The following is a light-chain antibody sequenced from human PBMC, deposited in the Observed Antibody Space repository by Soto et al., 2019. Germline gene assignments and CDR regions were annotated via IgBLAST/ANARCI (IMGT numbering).Light chain of an antibody. V-gene: IGKV3-20*01. CDR2: TAS. CDR1: QSISSTY. CDR3: QQSGFPPST. Sequence: EIVLTQSPATLSLSPGERVTLSCRASQSISSTYLAWYQQKPGNAPRLLLYTASSSATGIPDRFSGGGSGTDFTLTISRLEPEEIAVYYCQQSGFPPSTFGQGTKVAIK. J-gene: IGKJ1*01.